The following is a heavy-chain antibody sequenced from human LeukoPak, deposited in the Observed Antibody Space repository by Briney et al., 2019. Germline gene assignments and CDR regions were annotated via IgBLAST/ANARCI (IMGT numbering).Heavy chain of an antibody. CDR2: ISGSGGST. D-gene: IGHD2-2*01. J-gene: IGHJ3*02. CDR3: AKDLPSDYQLPDAFDI. CDR1: GFSFGSHA. Sequence: PGGSLRLSCVASGFSFGSHAMSWVRQAPGKGLEWVSAISGSGGSTYYADSVKGRFTISRDDSKNTLYLQMNSLRAEDTAVYYCAKDLPSDYQLPDAFDIWGQGTMVTVSS. V-gene: IGHV3-23*01.